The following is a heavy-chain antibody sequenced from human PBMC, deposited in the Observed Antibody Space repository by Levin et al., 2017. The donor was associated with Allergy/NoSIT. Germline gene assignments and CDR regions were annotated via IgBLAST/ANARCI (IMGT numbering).Heavy chain of an antibody. Sequence: LSLPCAASGFTFSSYWMTWVRQAPGKGLEWVANINQDGSEKYYVDSVKGRFTISRDNAKNSVYLNMNSLRAEDTAVYYCARGERFSSSWYYLDSWGQGTLVTVSS. J-gene: IGHJ4*02. CDR3: ARGERFSSSWYYLDS. V-gene: IGHV3-7*01. CDR2: INQDGSEK. CDR1: GFTFSSYW. D-gene: IGHD6-13*01.